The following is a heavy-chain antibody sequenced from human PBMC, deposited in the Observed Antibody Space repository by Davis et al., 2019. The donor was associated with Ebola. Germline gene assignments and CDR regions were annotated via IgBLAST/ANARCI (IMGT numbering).Heavy chain of an antibody. Sequence: GESLKISCAASGFTFSTYGMNWVRQAPGKGLEWVSYISSTGSTIYYADSVRGRFTISRDNAKNSLYLQMDGLRAEDTATYYCARDPSNGGFYYLGLDVWGQGTTVTVSS. CDR1: GFTFSTYG. J-gene: IGHJ6*02. CDR2: ISSTGSTI. CDR3: ARDPSNGGFYYLGLDV. D-gene: IGHD2-8*01. V-gene: IGHV3-48*01.